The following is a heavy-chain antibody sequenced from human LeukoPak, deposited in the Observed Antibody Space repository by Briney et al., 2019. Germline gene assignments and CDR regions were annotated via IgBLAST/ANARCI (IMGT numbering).Heavy chain of an antibody. CDR1: GFTFSSYA. D-gene: IGHD5-18*01. CDR2: ISYDGSNK. J-gene: IGHJ4*02. V-gene: IGHV3-30-3*01. CDR3: ARVGFTYGYGFSKAVDY. Sequence: GRSLRLSCAASGFTFSSYAMHWVCQAPGKGLEWVAIISYDGSNKYYAESVKGRLTISRDNSNNTLYLQMNSLRAEDTAVYYCARVGFTYGYGFSKAVDYWGQGTLVTVSS.